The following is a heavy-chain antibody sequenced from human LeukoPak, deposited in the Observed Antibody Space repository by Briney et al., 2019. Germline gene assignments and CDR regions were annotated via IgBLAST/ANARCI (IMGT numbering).Heavy chain of an antibody. CDR1: GFTFSNSW. J-gene: IGHJ4*02. D-gene: IGHD6-19*01. CDR2: IKTDGSEK. CDR3: VRVGPTVAGQNLDY. V-gene: IGHV3-7*01. Sequence: GGSLRLSCEASGFTFSNSWMTWVRQTPGKGLEWVANIKTDGSEKYYVDSVKGRFTISRDNAKNSLFLQMNSLRAEDTAVYYCVRVGPTVAGQNLDYWGQGTLVT.